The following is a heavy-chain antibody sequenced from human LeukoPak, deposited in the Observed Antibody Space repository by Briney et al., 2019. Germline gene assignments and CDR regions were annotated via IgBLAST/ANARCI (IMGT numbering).Heavy chain of an antibody. D-gene: IGHD3-22*01. V-gene: IGHV1-69*05. CDR1: GGTFSSYA. CDR2: IIPIFGTA. CDR3: ARIYYDSSGYPYYFDY. Sequence: SVKVSCKASGGTFSSYAISWVRQAPGQGLEWMGGIIPIFGTANYAQKFQGRVTMTTDTSTSTAYMELRSLRSDDTAVYYCARIYYDSSGYPYYFDYWGQGTLVTVSS. J-gene: IGHJ4*02.